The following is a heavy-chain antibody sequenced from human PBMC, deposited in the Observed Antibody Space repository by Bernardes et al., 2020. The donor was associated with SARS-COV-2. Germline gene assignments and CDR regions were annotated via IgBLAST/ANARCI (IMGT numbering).Heavy chain of an antibody. V-gene: IGHV4-34*01. D-gene: IGHD4-4*01. J-gene: IGHJ6*02. CDR2: INHSRST. CDR3: ARGKPVTTFYYYYGMDV. CDR1: GGSFSGYY. Sequence: SETLSLTCAVYGGSFSGYYWSWIRQPPGKGLEWIGEINHSRSTNYNPSLKSRVTISVDTSKNQFSLKLSSVTAADTAVYYCARGKPVTTFYYYYGMDVWGQGTTVTVSS.